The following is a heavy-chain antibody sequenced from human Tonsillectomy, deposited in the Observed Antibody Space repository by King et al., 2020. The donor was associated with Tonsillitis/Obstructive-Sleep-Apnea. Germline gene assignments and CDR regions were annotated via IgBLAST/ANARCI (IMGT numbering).Heavy chain of an antibody. CDR1: GGSISSSSYY. J-gene: IGHJ4*02. V-gene: IGHV4-39*01. D-gene: IGHD6-19*01. CDR2: IYYSGST. Sequence: HLQLQESGPGLVKPSETLSLTCTVSGGSISSSSYYWGWIRQPPGKGLEWIGSIYYSGSTYYNPSLKSRVTISVDTSKNQFSLKLSSVTAADTAVYYCARPDRGSGSTPFDYWGQGTLVTVSS. CDR3: ARPDRGSGSTPFDY.